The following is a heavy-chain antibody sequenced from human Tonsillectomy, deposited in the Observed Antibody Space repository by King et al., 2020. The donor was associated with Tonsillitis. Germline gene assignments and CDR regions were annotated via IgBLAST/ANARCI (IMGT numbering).Heavy chain of an antibody. CDR2: ISGGGGST. D-gene: IGHD3-10*01. J-gene: IGHJ4*02. V-gene: IGHV3-23*04. CDR1: GFTFSSYA. CDR3: AKLGSFDY. Sequence: QLVQSGGGLVQPGGSLRLSCGASGFTFSSYAIGWVRQAPGRGLEWVSAISGGGGSTYYADSVKGRFTISRDNSKNTLYLQMNSLRATDTAVYYCAKLGSFDYWGQGTLVTVSS.